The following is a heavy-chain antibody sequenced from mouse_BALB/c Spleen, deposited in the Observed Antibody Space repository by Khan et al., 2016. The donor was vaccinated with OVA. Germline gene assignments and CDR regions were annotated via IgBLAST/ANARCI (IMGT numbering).Heavy chain of an antibody. D-gene: IGHD1-1*01. J-gene: IGHJ4*01. CDR2: IWGDGST. CDR1: GFSLTSYG. CDR3: AKFTPDYYSMDY. Sequence: VQLQESGPGLVEPSQSLSITCSVSGFSLTSYGVSWVRQPPGKGLEWLGVIWGDGSTNYHSALISRLIISKDNSKNQVFLKLNSLQTDDTASYYCAKFTPDYYSMDYWGQGTSVTVSS. V-gene: IGHV2-3*01.